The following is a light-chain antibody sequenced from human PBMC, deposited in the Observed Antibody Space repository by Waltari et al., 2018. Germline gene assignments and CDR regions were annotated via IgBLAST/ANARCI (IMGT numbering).Light chain of an antibody. CDR2: KAS. V-gene: IGKV1-5*03. Sequence: DIQMTQSPSTLPASVGDRVTITCRASQSISSWLAWYQQKPGKAPKPLIYKASSLESGVPSRFSGSGSGTEFTLTISSLQPDDFATYYCQQYNSYPWTFGQGTKVEIK. CDR1: QSISSW. CDR3: QQYNSYPWT. J-gene: IGKJ1*01.